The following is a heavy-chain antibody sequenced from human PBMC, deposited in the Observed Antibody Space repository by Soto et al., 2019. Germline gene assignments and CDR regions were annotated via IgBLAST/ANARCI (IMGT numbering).Heavy chain of an antibody. V-gene: IGHV1-69*01. CDR3: ASYPGPPGSGYDWGRVGYYCYGKDV. D-gene: IGHD5-12*01. CDR1: GGTFSSYA. J-gene: IGHJ6*04. CDR2: IIPIFGTA. Sequence: QVQLVQSGAAVKKPGSSVKVSCKASGGTFSSYAISWVRQAPVQGLEWMGGIIPIFGTANYAQKFQGRVTLIAEESTRTAYMERSSMRSEDTAVYYCASYPGPPGSGYDWGRVGYYCYGKDVWGKGTTVTVSS.